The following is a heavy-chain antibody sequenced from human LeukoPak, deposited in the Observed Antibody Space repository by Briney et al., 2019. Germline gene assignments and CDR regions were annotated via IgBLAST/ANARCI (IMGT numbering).Heavy chain of an antibody. D-gene: IGHD3-10*02. CDR3: ARHVRGPRSMGFKY. CDR2: INHSGST. CDR1: GGSFSGYY. V-gene: IGHV4-34*01. J-gene: IGHJ4*02. Sequence: SETLSLTCAVYGGSFSGYYWSWIRQPPGKGLEWIGEINHSGSTNYNPSLKGRVTISVDTSKNQFSLKLSSVTAADTAVYYCARHVRGPRSMGFKYWGQGTQVTVSS.